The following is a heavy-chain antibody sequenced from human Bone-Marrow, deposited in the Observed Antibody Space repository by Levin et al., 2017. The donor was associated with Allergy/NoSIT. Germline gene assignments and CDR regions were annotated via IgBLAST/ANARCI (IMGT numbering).Heavy chain of an antibody. V-gene: IGHV4-31*03. CDR2: ISHRGNT. Sequence: SSETLSLTCTVSNVSIGRGGYYWSWIRQLPGKGLEHIGYISHRGNTYYNPSLKSRLTMSLDTSNNQFSLNLNSVTAADTAIYYCARLDGYNFDSWGQGTPVIVSS. CDR3: ARLDGYNFDS. J-gene: IGHJ4*02. CDR1: NVSIGRGGYY. D-gene: IGHD5-12*01.